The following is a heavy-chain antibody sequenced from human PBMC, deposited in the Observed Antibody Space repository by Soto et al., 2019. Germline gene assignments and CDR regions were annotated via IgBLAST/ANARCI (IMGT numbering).Heavy chain of an antibody. Sequence: PSETLSLTCTVSGGSISSGDYYWSWIREPPGKGLDWIGYIYYSGSTYYNPSLKSRVTISVDTSKNQFSLKLSSVTAADTAVYYFARVGYSSSWHFDYWGQGTLVTVSS. J-gene: IGHJ4*02. CDR1: GGSISSGDYY. CDR3: ARVGYSSSWHFDY. D-gene: IGHD6-13*01. V-gene: IGHV4-30-4*01. CDR2: IYYSGST.